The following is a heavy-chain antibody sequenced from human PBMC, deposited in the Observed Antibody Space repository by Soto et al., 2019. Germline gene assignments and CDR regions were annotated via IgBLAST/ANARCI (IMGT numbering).Heavy chain of an antibody. V-gene: IGHV1-46*01. Sequence: ASVKVSCKASGYTFTSYYMHWVRQAPGQGLEWMGIINPSGGSTSYAQKFQGRVTMTRDTSTSTVYMELSSLRSEDTAVYYCARDSGEYYDYVWGSYRYSWFDPWGQGTLVTVSS. D-gene: IGHD3-16*02. CDR1: GYTFTSYY. CDR2: INPSGGST. CDR3: ARDSGEYYDYVWGSYRYSWFDP. J-gene: IGHJ5*02.